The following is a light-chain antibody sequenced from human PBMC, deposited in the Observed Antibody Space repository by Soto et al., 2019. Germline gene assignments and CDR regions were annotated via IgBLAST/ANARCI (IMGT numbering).Light chain of an antibody. CDR3: CSYVGTNTSYV. J-gene: IGLJ1*01. CDR2: DVS. CDR1: SSDVGGYNY. V-gene: IGLV2-11*01. Sequence: QSALTQPRSVSGSPGQSVTISCTGTSSDVGGYNYVSWYQQHPGKAPKVMIYDVSKRPSGGPDRFSGSKSGNTASLTISGIQAEDEADYYCCSYVGTNTSYVFGTGTKVTVL.